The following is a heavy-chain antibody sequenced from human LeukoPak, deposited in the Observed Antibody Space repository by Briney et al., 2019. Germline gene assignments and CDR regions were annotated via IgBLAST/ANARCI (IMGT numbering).Heavy chain of an antibody. CDR1: GFTFSSYS. CDR3: ARVMGALYYYDSSGYT. CDR2: ISSSSSYI. J-gene: IGHJ5*02. V-gene: IGHV3-21*01. Sequence: GGSLRLSCAASGFTFSSYSMNWVRQAPGKGLEWVSSISSSSSYIYYADSVKGRFTISRDNAKNSLYLQMNSLRAEDTAVYYCARVMGALYYYDSSGYTWGQGTLVTASS. D-gene: IGHD3-22*01.